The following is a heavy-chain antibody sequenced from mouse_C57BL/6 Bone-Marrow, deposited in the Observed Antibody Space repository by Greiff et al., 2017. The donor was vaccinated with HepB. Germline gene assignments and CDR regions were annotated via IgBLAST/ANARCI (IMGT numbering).Heavy chain of an antibody. CDR3: ASLITTVVAFDY. D-gene: IGHD1-1*01. Sequence: QVQLKQPGAELVRPGTSVKLSCKASGYTFTSYWMHWVKQRPGQGLEWIGVIDPSDSYTNYNQKFKGKATLTVDTSSSTAYMQLSSLTSEDSAVYYCASLITTVVAFDYWGQGTTLTVSS. CDR1: GYTFTSYW. CDR2: IDPSDSYT. V-gene: IGHV1-59*01. J-gene: IGHJ2*01.